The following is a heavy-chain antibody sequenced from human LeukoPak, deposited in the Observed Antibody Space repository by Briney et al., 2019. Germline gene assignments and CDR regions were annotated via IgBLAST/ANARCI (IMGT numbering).Heavy chain of an antibody. CDR1: GGSISSGGYY. D-gene: IGHD3-22*01. Sequence: SQTLSLTCTVSGGSISSGGYYWSWIRQHPGKGLEWIGYIYYSGSTYYNPSLKSRVTISVDTSKNQFSLKLSSVTAADTAVYYCARITMKVVVIDYWGQGTLVTVSS. J-gene: IGHJ4*02. V-gene: IGHV4-31*03. CDR3: ARITMKVVVIDY. CDR2: IYYSGST.